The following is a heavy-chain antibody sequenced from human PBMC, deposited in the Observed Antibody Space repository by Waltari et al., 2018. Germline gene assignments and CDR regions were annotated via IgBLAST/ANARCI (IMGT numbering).Heavy chain of an antibody. V-gene: IGHV4-4*07. J-gene: IGHJ6*02. CDR1: GGSISSYY. Sequence: QVQLQESGPGLVKPSETLSLTCTVSGGSISSYYWRWIRQPAGKGLEWIGRIYTSGCTNYNPSLRSRVTMSVDTSKNQFSRKLSSVTAADTAVYYCAREGYYVSGYYYYYYGMDIWGQGTTVTVSS. CDR3: AREGYYVSGYYYYYYGMDI. D-gene: IGHD3-16*01. CDR2: IYTSGCT.